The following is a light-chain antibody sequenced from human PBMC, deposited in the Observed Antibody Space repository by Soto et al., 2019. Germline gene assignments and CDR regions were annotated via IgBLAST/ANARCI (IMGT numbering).Light chain of an antibody. Sequence: EIALTQSPGTLSLSPGERATLSCRASQSVSSSYLAWYQQKPGQAPRLLIYGASSRATGIPDRFSGSGSGTDFTLTISRLEPEDFAVYYCQQYGSSPGITFGQGTRREIK. J-gene: IGKJ5*01. CDR3: QQYGSSPGIT. CDR2: GAS. V-gene: IGKV3-20*01. CDR1: QSVSSSY.